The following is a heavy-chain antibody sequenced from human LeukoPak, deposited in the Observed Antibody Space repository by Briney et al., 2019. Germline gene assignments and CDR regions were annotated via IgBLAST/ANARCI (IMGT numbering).Heavy chain of an antibody. D-gene: IGHD6-13*01. J-gene: IGHJ6*02. CDR1: GYTFTGYY. CDR3: ARGRPAAGNYYYYGMDV. CDR2: IIPILGIA. Sequence: ASVKVSCKASGYTFTGYYMHWVRQAPGQGLEWMGRIIPILGIANYAQKFQGRVTITADKSTSTAYMELSSLRSEDTAVYYCARGRPAAGNYYYYGMDVWGQGTTVTVSS. V-gene: IGHV1-69*04.